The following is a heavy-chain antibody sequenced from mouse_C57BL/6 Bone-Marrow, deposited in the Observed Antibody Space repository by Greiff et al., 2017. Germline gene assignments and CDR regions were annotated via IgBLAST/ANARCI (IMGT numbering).Heavy chain of an antibody. J-gene: IGHJ3*01. CDR3: KRLRSNPAWFAY. CDR2: IDPETGGT. D-gene: IGHD2-12*01. CDR1: GYTFTDDE. V-gene: IGHV1-15*01. Sequence: VQLQQSGAELVRPGASVTLSCKASGYTFTDDEMHWVKQTPVHGLEWIGAIDPETGGTAYNQKFKGKAILTADKSSSTAYMELRSLTSEDSAVYYCKRLRSNPAWFAYWGQGTLVTVSA.